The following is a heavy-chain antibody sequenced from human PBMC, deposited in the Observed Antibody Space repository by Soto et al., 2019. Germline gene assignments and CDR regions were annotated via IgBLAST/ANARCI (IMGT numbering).Heavy chain of an antibody. Sequence: SETLSLTCTVSGGSISSYYWSWIRQPPGKGLEWIGYIYYSGSTNYNPSLKSRVTISVDTSKNQFSLKLSSVTAADTAVYYCARRYGTVSDYWGQGTLVTVS. J-gene: IGHJ4*02. CDR3: ARRYGTVSDY. D-gene: IGHD6-13*01. CDR1: GGSISSYY. CDR2: IYYSGST. V-gene: IGHV4-59*01.